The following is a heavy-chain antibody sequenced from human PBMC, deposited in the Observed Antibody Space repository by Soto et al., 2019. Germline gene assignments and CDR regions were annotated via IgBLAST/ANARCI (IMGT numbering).Heavy chain of an antibody. J-gene: IGHJ4*02. CDR3: AKGRQQQLVVGYFDY. CDR1: GFTFSSYS. CDR2: ISGSGGST. Sequence: EVQLVESGGGLVKPGGSLRLSCAASGFTFSSYSMNWVRQAPGKGLEWVSAISGSGGSTYYADSVKGRFTISRDNSKNTLYLQMNSLRAEDTAVYYCAKGRQQQLVVGYFDYWGQGTLVTVSS. V-gene: IGHV3-23*04. D-gene: IGHD6-13*01.